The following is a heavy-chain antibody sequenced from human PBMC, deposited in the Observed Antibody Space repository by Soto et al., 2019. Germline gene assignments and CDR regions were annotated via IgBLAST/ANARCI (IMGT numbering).Heavy chain of an antibody. D-gene: IGHD4-17*01. CDR3: ARQADYGDGLFDY. V-gene: IGHV4-39*01. J-gene: IGHJ4*02. CDR1: GGSISSSSYY. CDR2: IYYSGST. Sequence: QLQLQESGPGLVKPSETLSLTCTVSGGSISSSSYYWGWIRQPPGKGLEWIGSIYYSGSTYYNPSLKSRVTISVDTSKNQFSLKLSSVTAADTAEYYCARQADYGDGLFDYWGQGTLVTVSS.